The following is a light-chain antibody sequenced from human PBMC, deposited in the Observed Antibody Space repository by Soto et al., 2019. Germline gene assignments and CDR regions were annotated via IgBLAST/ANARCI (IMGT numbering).Light chain of an antibody. V-gene: IGKV3-15*01. CDR1: QSVSSN. CDR3: QHRSTWPYT. J-gene: IGKJ2*01. Sequence: EVVMTQSPATLSVSPGERATLSCRASQSVSSNLAWYQQKAGQAPRLLIYAASTRATGIPARFSGSGSGTEFTLTISSLQSEDFAVYYCQHRSTWPYTFGQGTKLEIK. CDR2: AAS.